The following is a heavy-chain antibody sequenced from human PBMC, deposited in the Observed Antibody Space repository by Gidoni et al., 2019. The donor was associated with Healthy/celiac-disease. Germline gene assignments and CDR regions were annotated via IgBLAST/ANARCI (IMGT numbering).Heavy chain of an antibody. Sequence: QVQLQQWGAGLLKPSETLSLTCAVYGGSFSGYYWSWIRQPPGKGLEWIGEINHSGSTNYNPSLKSRVTISVDPSKNQFSLKLSSVTAADTAVYYCARGLSQARLYYYYYMDVWGKGTTVTVSS. CDR2: INHSGST. V-gene: IGHV4-34*01. CDR1: GGSFSGYY. J-gene: IGHJ6*03. D-gene: IGHD6-6*01. CDR3: ARGLSQARLYYYYYMDV.